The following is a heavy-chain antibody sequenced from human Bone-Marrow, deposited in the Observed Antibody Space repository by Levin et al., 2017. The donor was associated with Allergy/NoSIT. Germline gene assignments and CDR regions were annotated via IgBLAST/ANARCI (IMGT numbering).Heavy chain of an antibody. CDR2: ISSSSDYI. D-gene: IGHD3-10*01. J-gene: IGHJ4*02. CDR3: ARDRVRGVGIPAAHFDY. V-gene: IGHV3-21*01. Sequence: GGSLRLSCAASGFTFSSYPMSWVRQAPGKGLEWVSTISSSSDYIYYADSLKGRFTISRDNARNSLYLQMNSLGAEDTAVYYCARDRVRGVGIPAAHFDYWGQGTLVTVSS. CDR1: GFTFSSYP.